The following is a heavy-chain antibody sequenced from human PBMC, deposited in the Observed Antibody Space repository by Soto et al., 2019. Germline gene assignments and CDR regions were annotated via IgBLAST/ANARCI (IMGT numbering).Heavy chain of an antibody. CDR3: AREGELPSDREGKDAFDI. D-gene: IGHD1-26*01. Sequence: QVQLVESGGGVVQPGRSLRLSCAASGFTFSSYAMHWVRQAPGKGLEWVAVISYDGSNKYYADSVKGRFTISRDNSKNTLYLQMTSLRAEDTAVYYCAREGELPSDREGKDAFDICGQGTMVTVSS. J-gene: IGHJ3*02. V-gene: IGHV3-30-3*01. CDR1: GFTFSSYA. CDR2: ISYDGSNK.